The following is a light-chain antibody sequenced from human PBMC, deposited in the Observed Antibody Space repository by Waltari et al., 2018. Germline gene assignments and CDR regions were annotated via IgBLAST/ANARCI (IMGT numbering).Light chain of an antibody. J-gene: IGLJ2*01. V-gene: IGLV2-23*02. CDR2: AVS. CDR3: SSYAGSSKGV. Sequence: QSALTQPASVSGPPGQSITISCTGTSSDVGYYTRVPWYQQHPGKAPKLMIYAVSKRPSGVSDRFSGSKSGDMASLTISGLQPEDEAEYFCSSYAGSSKGVFGGGTKVTVL. CDR1: SSDVGYYTR.